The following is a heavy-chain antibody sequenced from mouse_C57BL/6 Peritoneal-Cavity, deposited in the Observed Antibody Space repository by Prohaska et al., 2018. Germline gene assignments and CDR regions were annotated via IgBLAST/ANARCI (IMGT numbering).Heavy chain of an antibody. CDR2: IMSDSRTR. Sequence: EVKLLQSGGGLVQPGGSLKLSCAASGIDFSRYWMSWVRRAPGNGLEWIGEIMSDSRTRNYAPSLKDKCIISRDNAKNTLYLQMSKVRPEDTALYYCARLLGDYWGQGTSVTVSS. CDR3: ARLLGDY. V-gene: IGHV4-1*01. J-gene: IGHJ4*01. CDR1: GIDFSRYW.